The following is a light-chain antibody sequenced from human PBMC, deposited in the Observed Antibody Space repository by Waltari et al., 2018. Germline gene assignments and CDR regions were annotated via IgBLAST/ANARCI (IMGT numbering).Light chain of an antibody. J-gene: IGKJ1*01. V-gene: IGKV1-39*01. CDR3: QQSYSFTRT. CDR2: AAS. Sequence: DIQMTQSPSSLSASVGDRVTITCRASQTMSRYLNWYQQKPGKAPKLLIYAASSLQSGVPSRFSGSGSGKDFTFIITSLQPEDVAAYYCQQSYSFTRTFGQGTKVEIK. CDR1: QTMSRY.